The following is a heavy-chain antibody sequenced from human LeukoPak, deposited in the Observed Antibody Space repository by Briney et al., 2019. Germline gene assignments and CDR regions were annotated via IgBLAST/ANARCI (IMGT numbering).Heavy chain of an antibody. D-gene: IGHD5-12*01. Sequence: ASVKVSCKASGYIFTSYGISWVRQAPGQGLEWMGWISIYNGKTNYAQKFRGRVTMTTDTSTSTAFMELRNLRSDDTAVYYCAKVISVATGKYYFDYWGQGTLVTVSS. J-gene: IGHJ4*02. V-gene: IGHV1-18*01. CDR1: GYIFTSYG. CDR2: ISIYNGKT. CDR3: AKVISVATGKYYFDY.